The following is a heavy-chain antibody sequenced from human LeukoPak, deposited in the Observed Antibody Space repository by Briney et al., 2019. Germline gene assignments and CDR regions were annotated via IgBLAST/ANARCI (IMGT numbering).Heavy chain of an antibody. CDR3: AREVVSAAKYDY. V-gene: IGHV4-61*02. Sequence: SQTLSLTCTVSGGSISSGSYYWSWIRQPAGKGLEWIGRIYTSGSTNYSPSLKSRVTISVDTSKNQFSLKLSSVTAADTAVYYCAREVVSAAKYDYWGQGTLVTLSS. CDR2: IYTSGST. CDR1: GGSISSGSYY. J-gene: IGHJ4*02. D-gene: IGHD2-2*01.